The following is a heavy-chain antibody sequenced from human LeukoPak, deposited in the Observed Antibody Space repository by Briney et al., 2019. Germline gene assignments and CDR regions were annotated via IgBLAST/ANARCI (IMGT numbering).Heavy chain of an antibody. CDR3: ARGLEKGYSYGIDY. D-gene: IGHD5-18*01. V-gene: IGHV3-9*01. Sequence: PGRSLRLSCAASGFTFDDYAMHWVRQAPGKGLEWASGISWNSGTIGHADSVKGRFTISRDNAKDSLYLQMNSLRTDDTALYYCARGLEKGYSYGIDYWGQGTLVTVSS. CDR1: GFTFDDYA. CDR2: ISWNSGTI. J-gene: IGHJ4*02.